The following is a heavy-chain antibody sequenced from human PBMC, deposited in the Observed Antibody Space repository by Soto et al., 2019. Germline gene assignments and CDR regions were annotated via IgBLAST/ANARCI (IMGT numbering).Heavy chain of an antibody. CDR1: GFTFSSYG. V-gene: IGHV3-33*01. CDR3: ARDPGADYGMDV. J-gene: IGHJ6*02. Sequence: PGGSLRLSCAASGFTFSSYGMHWVRQAPGKGLEWVAVIWYDGSNKYYADSVKGRFTISRDNSKNTLYLQMNSLRAEDTAVYYCARDPGADYGMDVWGQGTTVTVSS. CDR2: IWYDGSNK. D-gene: IGHD1-1*01.